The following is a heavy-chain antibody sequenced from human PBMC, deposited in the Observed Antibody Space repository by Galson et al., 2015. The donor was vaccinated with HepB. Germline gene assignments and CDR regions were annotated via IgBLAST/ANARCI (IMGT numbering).Heavy chain of an antibody. CDR2: INHSGST. J-gene: IGHJ2*01. CDR1: GGSFSGYY. V-gene: IGHV4-34*10. CDR3: ARVYYDSSGYYRVYWYFDL. D-gene: IGHD3-22*01. Sequence: QVQLQESGPGLVKPSETLSLTCAVYGGSFSGYYWSWIRQPPGKGLEWIGEINHSGSTNYNPSLKSRVTISVDTSKNQFSLKLSSVTAADTAVYYCARVYYDSSGYYRVYWYFDLWGRGTLVTVSS.